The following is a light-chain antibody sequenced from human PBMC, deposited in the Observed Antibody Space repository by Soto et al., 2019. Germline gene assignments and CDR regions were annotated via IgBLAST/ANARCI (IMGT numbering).Light chain of an antibody. CDR2: EAS. J-gene: IGKJ4*01. V-gene: IGKV3-11*01. CDR3: QQNAHWPLT. CDR1: QSVGNN. Sequence: EIVLTQSPATLSLSPGERATLSCRASQSVGNNLAWYQQKPGQAPGLLIYEASTRATGITARFSGSGSGTDFTLTISSLEPEDFAVYYCQQNAHWPLTFGGGTKVEIK.